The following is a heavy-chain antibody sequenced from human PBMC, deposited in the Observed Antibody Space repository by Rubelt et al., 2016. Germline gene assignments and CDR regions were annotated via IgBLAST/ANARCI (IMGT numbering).Heavy chain of an antibody. CDR1: GYTFTSYA. CDR2: INTGNGNT. CDR3: ARDQLWYYYGSGSLDY. Sequence: QVQLVQSGAEVKKPGASVKVSCKASGYTFTSYAIHWVRQAPGQRLEWMGWINTGNGNTKYSQKFQGRVTITRDTSAYPCYMWLSSLRSEDTAVYYCARDQLWYYYGSGSLDYWGQGTLVTVSS. V-gene: IGHV1-3*04. J-gene: IGHJ4*02. D-gene: IGHD3-10*01.